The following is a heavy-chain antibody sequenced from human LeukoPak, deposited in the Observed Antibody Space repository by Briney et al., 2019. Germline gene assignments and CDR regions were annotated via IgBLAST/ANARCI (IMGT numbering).Heavy chain of an antibody. D-gene: IGHD3-10*01. V-gene: IGHV1-24*01. CDR2: FDPEDGET. CDR3: ATVPGNNQFGYYYGMDV. J-gene: IGHJ6*02. CDR1: GYTLTELS. Sequence: ASVKVSCKVSGYTLTELSMHWVRQAPGKGLEGVGGFDPEDGETIYAQKFQGRVTMTEDTSTDTAYMELSSLRSEDTAVYYCATVPGNNQFGYYYGMDVWGQGTTVTVSS.